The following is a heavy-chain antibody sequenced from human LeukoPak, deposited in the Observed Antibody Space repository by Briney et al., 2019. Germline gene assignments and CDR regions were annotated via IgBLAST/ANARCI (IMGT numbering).Heavy chain of an antibody. CDR1: GFTFSSYW. CDR2: IKQDGSEK. CDR3: ARRRVAVAGWNYYYYMDV. Sequence: GGSLRLSCAASGFTFSSYWMSWVRQAPGKGLEWVANIKQDGSEKYYVDSVKSRFTISRDNAKNSLYLQMNSLRAEDTAVYYCARRRVAVAGWNYYYYMDVWGKGTTVTVSS. V-gene: IGHV3-7*01. D-gene: IGHD6-19*01. J-gene: IGHJ6*03.